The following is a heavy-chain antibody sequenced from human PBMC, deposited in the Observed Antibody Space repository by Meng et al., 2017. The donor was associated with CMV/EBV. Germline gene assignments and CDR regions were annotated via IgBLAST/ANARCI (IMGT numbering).Heavy chain of an antibody. D-gene: IGHD1-7*01. V-gene: IGHV3-53*01. Sequence: DAGRGLIPPRGELCLSCAASSFTDSNTDLRWFRRPPGKGLNGGALNYSEGTTDYADSVKGRFTISRDNSKNTSYLQMNSLRSEDTAVYYCARDGNYLGVWGQGTLVTVSS. CDR2: NYSEGTT. J-gene: IGHJ4*02. CDR1: SFTDSNTD. CDR3: ARDGNYLGV.